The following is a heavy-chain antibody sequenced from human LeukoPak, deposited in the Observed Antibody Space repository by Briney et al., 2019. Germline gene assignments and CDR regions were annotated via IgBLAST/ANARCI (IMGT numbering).Heavy chain of an antibody. D-gene: IGHD2-8*02. CDR3: TTDPAYGWDFDY. J-gene: IGHJ4*02. V-gene: IGHV3-15*01. CDR1: GFTFSDAW. Sequence: GGSLRLSCAGSGFTFSDAWMSWVRQAPGKGLEWVGRIKSKTDGGTTDYAAPVKGRFTISRDDSKNTLYLQMNSLKTEDTAVYYCTTDPAYGWDFDYWGQGTLVTVSS. CDR2: IKSKTDGGTT.